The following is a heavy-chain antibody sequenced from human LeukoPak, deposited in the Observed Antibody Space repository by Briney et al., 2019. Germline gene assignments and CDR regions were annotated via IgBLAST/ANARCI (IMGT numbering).Heavy chain of an antibody. J-gene: IGHJ6*03. CDR3: TTDLVSLRYCSSTSCSVGYYYYYMDV. D-gene: IGHD2-2*01. Sequence: GGSLRLSCAASGFTFTNAWMSWVRQAPGKGLEWVGRIKSKTDGGTTDYAAPVKGRFTISRDDSKNTLYLQMNSLKTEDTAVYYCTTDLVSLRYCSSTSCSVGYYYYYMDVWGKGTTVTVSS. V-gene: IGHV3-15*01. CDR2: IKSKTDGGTT. CDR1: GFTFTNAW.